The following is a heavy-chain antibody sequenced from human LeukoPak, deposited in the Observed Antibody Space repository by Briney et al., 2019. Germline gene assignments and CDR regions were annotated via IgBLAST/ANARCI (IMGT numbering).Heavy chain of an antibody. CDR2: IYYSGST. J-gene: IGHJ4*02. V-gene: IGHV4-39*07. Sequence: SETLSLTCTVSGGSISSSSYYWGWIRQPPGKGLEWIGSIYYSGSTYYNPSLKSRVTISVDTSKNQFSLKLSSVTAADTAVYYCARDPGLGYCSGGSRYDAYWGQGTLVTVSS. CDR1: GGSISSSSYY. D-gene: IGHD2-15*01. CDR3: ARDPGLGYCSGGSRYDAY.